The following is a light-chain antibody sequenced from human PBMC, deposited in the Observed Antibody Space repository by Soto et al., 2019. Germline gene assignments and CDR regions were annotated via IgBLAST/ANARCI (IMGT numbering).Light chain of an antibody. J-gene: IGLJ1*01. CDR3: AAWVDGRNGYV. Sequence: QSVLTQPPSASGTPGQRVTISCSGSSSNIGSNTVTWYQQPPGTAPKLLIYSSNQRPSGVPDRSSGSKSGTAAYQAISGLQFEDEADYYCAAWVDGRNGYVFGTGTKVTVL. CDR1: SSNIGSNT. CDR2: SSN. V-gene: IGLV1-44*01.